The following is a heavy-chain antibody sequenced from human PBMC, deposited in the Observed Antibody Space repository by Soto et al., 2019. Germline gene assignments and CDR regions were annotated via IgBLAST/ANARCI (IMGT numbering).Heavy chain of an antibody. J-gene: IGHJ5*02. CDR2: IIPSFTRT. V-gene: IGHV1-69*01. Sequence: QLQLVQSGTEVKEPGSSVKVSCKASGGTFSTSSFVWVRQGPGQGLEWMGGIIPSFTRTNFAQKFQGRVTFSADESTRTTYMELRSLTSEDTAISYCARAVVRSTAGASWGQGTLVTVSS. CDR1: GGTFSTSS. D-gene: IGHD2-15*01. CDR3: ARAVVRSTAGAS.